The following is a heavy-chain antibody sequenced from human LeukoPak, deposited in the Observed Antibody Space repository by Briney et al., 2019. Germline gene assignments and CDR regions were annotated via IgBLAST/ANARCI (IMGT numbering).Heavy chain of an antibody. J-gene: IGHJ4*02. Sequence: SETLSLTCTVSGGSISSSSYYWGWIRQPPGKGLEWIGSIYYSGSTYYNPSLKSRVTISVDTSKNQFSLKLSSVTAADTAVYYCARQEGSGYSSSRGEFCFDYWGQGTLVTVSS. CDR2: IYYSGST. V-gene: IGHV4-39*01. CDR1: GGSISSSSYY. D-gene: IGHD6-13*01. CDR3: ARQEGSGYSSSRGEFCFDY.